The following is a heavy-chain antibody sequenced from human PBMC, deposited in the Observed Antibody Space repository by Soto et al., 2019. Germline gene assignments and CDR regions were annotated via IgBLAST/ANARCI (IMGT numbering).Heavy chain of an antibody. CDR3: ARYTVTPYYYCGMDV. J-gene: IGHJ6*02. D-gene: IGHD4-4*01. CDR1: GYSFTSYW. V-gene: IGHV5-51*01. Sequence: GESLKISCKGPGYSFTSYWIGWVRQMPGEGLEWMGIIYPGDSDTRYSPSFQGQVTISADKSISTAYLQWSSLKASDTAMYYCARYTVTPYYYCGMDVWVQGTTVTVSS. CDR2: IYPGDSDT.